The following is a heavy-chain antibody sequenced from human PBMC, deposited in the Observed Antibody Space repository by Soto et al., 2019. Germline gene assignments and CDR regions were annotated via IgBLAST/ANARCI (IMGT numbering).Heavy chain of an antibody. CDR3: ARARAYYDFWSGYYSPPSYYCYGMDV. J-gene: IGHJ6*02. CDR2: ISAYNGNT. Sequence: ASVKVSCKASCYTFTSYGISWERQAPGQELERMGWISAYNGNTNYAQKLQGRVTMTTDTSTSTAYMELRSLRSDNTAVYYCARARAYYDFWSGYYSPPSYYCYGMDVWGQGTTVTVSS. D-gene: IGHD3-3*01. CDR1: CYTFTSYG. V-gene: IGHV1-18*01.